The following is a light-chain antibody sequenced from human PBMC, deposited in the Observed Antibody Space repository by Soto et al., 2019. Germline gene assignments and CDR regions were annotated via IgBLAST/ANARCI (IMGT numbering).Light chain of an antibody. V-gene: IGKV1-12*01. J-gene: IGKJ4*01. CDR1: QGISNW. CDR3: QQANSLPLT. CDR2: AAT. Sequence: DIQMTQSPSFMSGSXGDRVTIPXXATQGISNWLAWYQQKPGQAPKLLIYAATSLQDGVPLRFSGSGSGADFTLTISALQPEDFATYYCQQANSLPLTFGGGTKVDIK.